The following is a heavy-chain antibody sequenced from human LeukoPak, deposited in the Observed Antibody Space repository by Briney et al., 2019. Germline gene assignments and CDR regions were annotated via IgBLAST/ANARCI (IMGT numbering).Heavy chain of an antibody. D-gene: IGHD3-3*01. J-gene: IGHJ4*02. CDR1: GYSISSGYY. CDR3: ARHRPRITIFGVVIQGDQFTYYFDY. CDR2: IYNSGST. Sequence: PSETLSLTCAASGYSISSGYYCCWLRHPPGKGLGWTGIIYNSGSTYYDPSLKSRFTISVDTSKNQFSLKLSSVTAADTAVYYCARHRPRITIFGVVIQGDQFTYYFDYWGQGTLVTVSS. V-gene: IGHV4-38-2*01.